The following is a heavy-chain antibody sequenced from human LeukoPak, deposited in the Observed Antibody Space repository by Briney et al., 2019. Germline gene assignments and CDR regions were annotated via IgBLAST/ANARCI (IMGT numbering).Heavy chain of an antibody. J-gene: IGHJ4*02. CDR1: GGSISSSS. CDR3: ARDRRLQLWSPAGFDY. Sequence: ETLSLTCTVSGGSISSSSSYWGWIRQPPGKGLEWVSSISSSCVYIYYADSVKGRFTISRDNAKNSLYLQMNSLRADDTAAYYCARDRRLQLWSPAGFDYWGQGTLVTASS. D-gene: IGHD5-18*01. CDR2: ISSSCVYI. V-gene: IGHV3-21*01.